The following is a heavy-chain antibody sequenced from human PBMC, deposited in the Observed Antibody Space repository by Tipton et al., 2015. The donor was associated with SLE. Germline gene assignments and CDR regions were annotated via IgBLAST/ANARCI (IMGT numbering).Heavy chain of an antibody. Sequence: TLSLTCSVSGDSATSGLYYWSWIRQAAGKGLEWIGRKYISGTSNHNPSLKSRVTISVDTSKNEFSLKLDSVTAADTAVYYCARASAAASSNMDVWGKGTTVTVSS. D-gene: IGHD6-13*01. J-gene: IGHJ6*03. CDR3: ARASAAASSNMDV. CDR2: KYISGTS. V-gene: IGHV4-61*02. CDR1: GDSATSGLYY.